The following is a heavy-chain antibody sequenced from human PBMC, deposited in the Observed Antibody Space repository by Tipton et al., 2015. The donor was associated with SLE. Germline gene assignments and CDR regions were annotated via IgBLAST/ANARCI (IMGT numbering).Heavy chain of an antibody. J-gene: IGHJ6*03. CDR3: ARPGGDYYYLDV. CDR2: IYYSGST. Sequence: TLSLTCAVYGGSFSGYYWCWIRQTPGKGLEWIGSIYYSGSTYYNPSLKSRVTISVDTSKNQFSLKLSSVTAADTAVYYCARPGGDYYYLDVWGKGTTVTVSS. D-gene: IGHD3-10*01. V-gene: IGHV4-34*01. CDR1: GGSFSGYY.